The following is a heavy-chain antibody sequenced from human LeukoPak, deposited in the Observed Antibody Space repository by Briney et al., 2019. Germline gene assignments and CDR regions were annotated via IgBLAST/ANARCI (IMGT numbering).Heavy chain of an antibody. V-gene: IGHV3-9*01. Sequence: GGSLRLSCAASGLTFDDYAMHWVRQAPGKGLEWVSGISWNSGRIGYADSVKGRFTISRDNAKNSLYLQMNSLRADDTAFYYCAKDTSYDILTGSFDYWGQGTLVTVSS. CDR1: GLTFDDYA. CDR2: ISWNSGRI. D-gene: IGHD3-9*01. J-gene: IGHJ4*02. CDR3: AKDTSYDILTGSFDY.